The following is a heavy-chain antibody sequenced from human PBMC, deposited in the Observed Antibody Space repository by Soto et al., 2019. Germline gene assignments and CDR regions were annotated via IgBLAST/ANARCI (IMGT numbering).Heavy chain of an antibody. J-gene: IGHJ4*02. Sequence: EVQLLESGGGLVQPGGSLRLSCAASGFTFSSYAMSWVRQAPGKGLEWVSAISGSGGSTYYADSVKGRFTISRDNSNNTLYLQMNSLRVEDTAVYYCAKDQGNIVASPLWGYWGQGTLVTVSS. CDR1: GFTFSSYA. V-gene: IGHV3-23*01. CDR3: AKDQGNIVASPLWGY. D-gene: IGHD5-12*01. CDR2: ISGSGGST.